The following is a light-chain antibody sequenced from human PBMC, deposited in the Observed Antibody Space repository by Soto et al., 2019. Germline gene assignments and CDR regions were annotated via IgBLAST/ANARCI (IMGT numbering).Light chain of an antibody. CDR3: QSYDSSLSASVV. Sequence: QSVLTQPPSVSVAQGQRVTSSCTGSSSNIGAGYDVHWYQQLPGTAPKLLIYGNSNRPSGVPDRFSGSKSGTSASLAITGLQAEDEADYYCQSYDSSLSASVVFGGGTNLTVL. V-gene: IGLV1-40*01. J-gene: IGLJ2*01. CDR2: GNS. CDR1: SSNIGAGYD.